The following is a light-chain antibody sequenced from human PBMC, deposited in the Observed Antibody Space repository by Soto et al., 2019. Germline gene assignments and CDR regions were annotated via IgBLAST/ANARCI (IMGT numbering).Light chain of an antibody. CDR3: QQYRTLWT. J-gene: IGKJ1*01. V-gene: IGKV3-20*01. Sequence: EIVLTQSPGTLSLSPWERATLSCRASQIFNSKYLAWYQQKPGQAPRLLIYGASSRASGIPDRFSGSASGTDFTLTINRLEPDDSAVYYCQQYRTLWTFGQGTRVEIK. CDR2: GAS. CDR1: QIFNSKY.